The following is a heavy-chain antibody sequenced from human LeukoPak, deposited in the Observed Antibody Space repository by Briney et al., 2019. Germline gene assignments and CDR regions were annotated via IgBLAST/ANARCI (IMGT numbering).Heavy chain of an antibody. CDR2: IYYSGST. CDR3: ARGPYYYDSSGYPNPYYFDY. J-gene: IGHJ4*02. Sequence: TWVRQHPGKGLEWIGYIYYSGSTYYNPSLKSRVTISVDTSKNQFSLKLSSVTAADTAVYYCARGPYYYDSSGYPNPYYFDYWGQGTLVTVSS. D-gene: IGHD3-22*01. V-gene: IGHV4-31*02.